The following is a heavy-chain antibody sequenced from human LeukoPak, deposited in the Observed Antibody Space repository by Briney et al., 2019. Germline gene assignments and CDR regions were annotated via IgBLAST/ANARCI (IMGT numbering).Heavy chain of an antibody. V-gene: IGHV3-23*01. D-gene: IGHD2-2*01. CDR3: AKDRGLGYCSSTSCRNDAFDI. CDR1: GFTFSSYA. CDR2: ISGSGGST. J-gene: IGHJ3*02. Sequence: GGSLRLSCAPSGFTFSSYAMSWVRQAPGKGLEWVSAISGSGGSTYYADSVKGRFTISRDNSKNTLYLQMNSLRAEDTAVYYCAKDRGLGYCSSTSCRNDAFDIWGQGTMVTVSS.